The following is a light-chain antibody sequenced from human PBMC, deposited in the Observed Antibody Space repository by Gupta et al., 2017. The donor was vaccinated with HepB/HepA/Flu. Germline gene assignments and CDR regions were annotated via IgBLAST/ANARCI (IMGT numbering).Light chain of an antibody. CDR3: FLHYNDTRL. CDR2: DTS. J-gene: IGLJ2*01. Sequence: QAVVTQEPSMTVSPGGTVTLTCGPSTGVVTSGHWPYWFQQKPGQAPKTLIYDTSIRHSWTPARFSGSLLGGKAALTLSGAHPDDEANYYCFLHYNDTRLFGGGTKLTVL. CDR1: TGVVTSGHW. V-gene: IGLV7-46*01.